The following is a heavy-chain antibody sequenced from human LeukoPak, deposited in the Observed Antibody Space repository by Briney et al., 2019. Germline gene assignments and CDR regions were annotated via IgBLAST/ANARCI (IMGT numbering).Heavy chain of an antibody. CDR1: NYTFSNYG. Sequence: GASVKVSCKTSNYTFSNYGITWVCQAPGQGLEWMGWIGAYSGNSEFAQKFQGRVTMTTDASSGTAYMELTNLTPDDTAVYFCARDSSAFYGSEYFQHWGQGTLVTVSS. CDR3: ARDSSAFYGSEYFQH. J-gene: IGHJ1*01. D-gene: IGHD2/OR15-2a*01. CDR2: IGAYSGNS. V-gene: IGHV1-18*01.